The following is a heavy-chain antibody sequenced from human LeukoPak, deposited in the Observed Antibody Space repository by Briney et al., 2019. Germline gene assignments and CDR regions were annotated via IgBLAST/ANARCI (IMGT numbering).Heavy chain of an antibody. D-gene: IGHD3-10*01. CDR3: ARGKIWSPVYLSH. CDR2: IYSSGTT. CDR1: GGSISSYY. Sequence: SETLSLTCIVSGGSISSYYWSWIRQPPGKGLEWIGNIYSSGTTNYNPSLKSRVTISMDTSKDQFSLKLSCVTAADTAVYYCARGKIWSPVYLSHWGQGTLVTVSS. J-gene: IGHJ4*02. V-gene: IGHV4-59*13.